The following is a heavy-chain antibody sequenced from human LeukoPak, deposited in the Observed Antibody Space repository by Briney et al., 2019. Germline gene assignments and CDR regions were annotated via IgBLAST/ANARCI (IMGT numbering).Heavy chain of an antibody. CDR1: RFTFSNAW. J-gene: IGHJ4*02. D-gene: IGHD4-17*01. CDR2: TKSKTDGGTT. Sequence: PGGSLRLSCAASRFTFSNAWMSWVRQDPGKGLEWVGRTKSKTDGGTTDYAAPVKGRFTISRDDSKNTLYLQMNSLKTEDTAVYYCTTGGTVTFDYWGQGTLVTVSS. V-gene: IGHV3-15*01. CDR3: TTGGTVTFDY.